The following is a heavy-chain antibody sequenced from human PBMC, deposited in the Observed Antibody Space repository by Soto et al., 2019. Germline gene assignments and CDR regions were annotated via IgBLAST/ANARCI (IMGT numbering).Heavy chain of an antibody. D-gene: IGHD3-16*01. Sequence: ASVKVSCKASRGTFSSYAISWVRQAPGQGLESMGGIIPIFGTANYAQKFQGRFTITAEKSTITAYMELSRLRSEYTAVYYCERTPRFGLYTSFTDVGGQGSTVTVSS. CDR3: ERTPRFGLYTSFTDV. CDR2: IIPIFGTA. V-gene: IGHV1-69*06. CDR1: RGTFSSYA. J-gene: IGHJ6*02.